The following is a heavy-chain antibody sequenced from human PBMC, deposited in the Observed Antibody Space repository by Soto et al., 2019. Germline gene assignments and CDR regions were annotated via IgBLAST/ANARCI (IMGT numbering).Heavy chain of an antibody. D-gene: IGHD2-21*01. V-gene: IGHV1-18*01. J-gene: IGHJ5*02. CDR1: GYTFTNFG. CDR3: ARVMRGVEAWFDP. CDR2: ISAYTDTP. Sequence: QVQLVQSGAEVKKPGASVKVPCRASGYTFTNFGVTWVRRAPGQGLEWMGWISAYTDTPNYAQKFQGRVTMTIDTATRTAYMDLRRLPSDDSAVYYCARVMRGVEAWFDPWGEGTLV.